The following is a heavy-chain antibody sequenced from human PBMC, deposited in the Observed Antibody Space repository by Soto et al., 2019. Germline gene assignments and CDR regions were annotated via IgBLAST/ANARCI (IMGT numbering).Heavy chain of an antibody. J-gene: IGHJ5*02. D-gene: IGHD1-1*01. CDR3: VRDGTKTLRDWFDP. CDR2: IYATGTT. Sequence: ESLSLTGTVSVASISGFYWSWIRKSAGKGLEWIGRIYATGTTDYNPSLKSRVMMSVDTSKKQFSLKLRSVTAADTAVYYCVRDGTKTLRDWFDPWGQGISVTVSS. CDR1: VASISGFY. V-gene: IGHV4-4*07.